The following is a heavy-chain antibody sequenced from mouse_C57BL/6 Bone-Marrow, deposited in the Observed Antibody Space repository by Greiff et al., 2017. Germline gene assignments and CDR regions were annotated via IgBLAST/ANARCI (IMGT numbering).Heavy chain of an antibody. CDR1: GFTFSDFY. CDR2: SRNKANDYTT. CDR3: ARDGYGNYAMDY. V-gene: IGHV7-1*01. D-gene: IGHD2-1*01. Sequence: EVKLMASGGGLVQSGRSLRLSCATSGFTFSDFYMEWVRQAPGKGLEWIAASRNKANDYTTEYSASVKGRFIVSRDTSQSILYLQMNALRAEDTAIYYCARDGYGNYAMDYWGQGTSVTVSS. J-gene: IGHJ4*01.